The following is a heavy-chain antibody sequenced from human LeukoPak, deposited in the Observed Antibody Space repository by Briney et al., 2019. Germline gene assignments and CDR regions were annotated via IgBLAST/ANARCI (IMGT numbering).Heavy chain of an antibody. CDR3: ARGPYKDFWSGYSDY. D-gene: IGHD3-3*01. J-gene: IGHJ4*02. CDR2: ISSSSTSI. V-gene: IGHV3-48*01. CDR1: GFTFSSYS. Sequence: GGSLRLSCSASGFTFSSYSMNWVRQAPGKGLEWVSYISSSSTSIYYADSVKGRFTISRDNAKNSLYLQMNSLRVADTAVYYCARGPYKDFWSGYSDYWGQGTLVTVSS.